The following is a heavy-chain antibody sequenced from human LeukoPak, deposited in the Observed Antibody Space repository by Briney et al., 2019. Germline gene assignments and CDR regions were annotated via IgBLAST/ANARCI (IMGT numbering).Heavy chain of an antibody. CDR2: IYYSGST. D-gene: IGHD3-22*01. V-gene: IGHV4-39*01. J-gene: IGHJ5*02. CDR1: GGSISSSCYY. Sequence: SETLSLTCTVSGGSISSSCYYSGLIRQPPGKGLEWIGSIYYSGSTYYNPSLKSRVTISVDTSKNQFSLKLSSVTAADTAVYYCARQRTLDSRGSVNWFDPWGQGTLVTVSS. CDR3: ARQRTLDSRGSVNWFDP.